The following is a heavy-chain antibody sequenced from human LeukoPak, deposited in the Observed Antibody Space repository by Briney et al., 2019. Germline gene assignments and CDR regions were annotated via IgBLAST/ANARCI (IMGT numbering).Heavy chain of an antibody. J-gene: IGHJ3*02. D-gene: IGHD5-18*01. CDR1: GGSISSSSYY. V-gene: IGHV4-39*01. CDR2: IYYSGST. Sequence: PETLSLTCTVSGGSISSSSYYWGWIRQPPGKGLEWIGSIYYSGSTYYNPSLKSRVTISVDTSKNQFSLKLSSVTAADTAVYYCAREGDTASPVGAFDIWGQGTMVTVSS. CDR3: AREGDTASPVGAFDI.